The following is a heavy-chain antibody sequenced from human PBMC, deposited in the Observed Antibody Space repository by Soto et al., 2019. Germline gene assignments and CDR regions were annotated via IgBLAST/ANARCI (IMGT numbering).Heavy chain of an antibody. CDR2: IIPILGIA. CDR1: GGTFSSYT. J-gene: IGHJ5*02. Sequence: QVQLVQSGAEVKKPGSSVKVSCKASGGTFSSYTISWVRQAPGQGLEWMGRIIPILGIANYAQKFQGRVTITADKATSTAYMELSSLRSEDTAVYYCARDNGDYVRDPWGQGTLVTVSS. D-gene: IGHD4-17*01. V-gene: IGHV1-69*08. CDR3: ARDNGDYVRDP.